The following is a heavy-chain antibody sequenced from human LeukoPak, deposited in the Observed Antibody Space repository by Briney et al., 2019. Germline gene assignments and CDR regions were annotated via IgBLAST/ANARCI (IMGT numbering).Heavy chain of an antibody. V-gene: IGHV1-18*01. Sequence: ASVKVSCKASGYTFTSYGISWVRQAPGQGLEWMGWISAYNGNTNCAQKLQGRVTMTTDTSTSTAYMELRSLRSGDTAVYYCASLTRIAVAGTYTYYFDYWGQGTLVTVSS. CDR3: ASLTRIAVAGTYTYYFDY. J-gene: IGHJ4*02. D-gene: IGHD6-19*01. CDR2: ISAYNGNT. CDR1: GYTFTSYG.